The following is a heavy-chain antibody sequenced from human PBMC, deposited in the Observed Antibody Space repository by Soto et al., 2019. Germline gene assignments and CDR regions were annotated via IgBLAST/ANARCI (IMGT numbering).Heavy chain of an antibody. CDR1: GVTIGGAGYS. CDR3: ARAQFYYGSGNYRNLMFDS. D-gene: IGHD3-10*01. CDR2: IYESGTI. J-gene: IGHJ5*01. V-gene: IGHV4-30-2*01. Sequence: SETLSLTCALSGVTIGGAGYSWSWIRQPPGGGLDWIGYIYESGTILYNPSLKTRLTISLNWSDKQFSLTLNSVTAADTAVYYCARAQFYYGSGNYRNLMFDSWGQGTQVTVSS.